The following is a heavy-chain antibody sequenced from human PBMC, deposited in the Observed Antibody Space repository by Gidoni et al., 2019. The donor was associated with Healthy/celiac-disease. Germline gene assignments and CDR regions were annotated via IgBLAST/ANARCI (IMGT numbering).Heavy chain of an antibody. CDR3: ARAYSGFHPAFGRVY. CDR1: GFTVSSNY. CDR2: IYSGGST. Sequence: EVQLVESGGGLIQPGGSLRLSCAASGFTVSSNYMSWVRQAPGKGLEWVSVIYSGGSTYYADSVKGRFTISRDNSKNTLYLQMNSLRAEDTAVYYCARAYSGFHPAFGRVYWGQGTLVTVSS. J-gene: IGHJ4*02. D-gene: IGHD5-12*01. V-gene: IGHV3-53*01.